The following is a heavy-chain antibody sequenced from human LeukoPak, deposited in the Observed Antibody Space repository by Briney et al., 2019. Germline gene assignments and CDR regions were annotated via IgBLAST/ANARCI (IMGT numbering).Heavy chain of an antibody. CDR3: ARVFSQGYCSSTSCYRDY. CDR1: GFTFSSYA. CDR2: ISGSGGST. J-gene: IGHJ4*02. V-gene: IGHV3-23*01. Sequence: GGSLRLSCAASGFTFSSYAMSWVRQAPGKGLEWVSAISGSGGSTYYADSVKGRFTISRDNAKNSLYLQMNSLRAEDTAVYYCARVFSQGYCSSTSCYRDYWGQGTLVTVSS. D-gene: IGHD2-2*01.